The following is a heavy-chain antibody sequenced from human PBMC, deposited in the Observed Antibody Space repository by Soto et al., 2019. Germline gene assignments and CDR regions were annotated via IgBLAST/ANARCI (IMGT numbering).Heavy chain of an antibody. CDR1: GYSFTSYW. CDR2: IYPGDSDT. CDR3: ARTSFYYYGSGSHGWFDP. D-gene: IGHD3-10*01. J-gene: IGHJ5*02. V-gene: IGHV5-51*01. Sequence: PGESLKISCKGSGYSFTSYWIGWVRQMPGKGLEWMGIIYPGDSDTRYSPSFQGQVTISADKSISTAYLQWSSLKASDTAMYYCARTSFYYYGSGSHGWFDPWGQGTLVTVSS.